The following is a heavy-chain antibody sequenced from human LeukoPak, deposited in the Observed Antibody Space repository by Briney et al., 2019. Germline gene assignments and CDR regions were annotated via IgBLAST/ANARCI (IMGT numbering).Heavy chain of an antibody. D-gene: IGHD3-16*01. J-gene: IGHJ4*02. V-gene: IGHV4-39*01. CDR1: HDSISSAAHF. CDR2: IYYSGGT. Sequence: PSETLSLTCNVSHDSISSAAHFWGWIRQPPGKGMEWLGSIYYSGGTYYNPSLKSRVSISVDTSRDQFSLSLSSATAADTAIYYCVRHLKAGLSMYYFDSWGPGTLVTVSS. CDR3: VRHLKAGLSMYYFDS.